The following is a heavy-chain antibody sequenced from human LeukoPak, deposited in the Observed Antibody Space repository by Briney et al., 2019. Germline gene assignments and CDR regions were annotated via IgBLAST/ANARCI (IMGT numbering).Heavy chain of an antibody. D-gene: IGHD3-10*01. CDR3: ARVVSSRGYYLDY. CDR1: GGFISSGGYY. J-gene: IGHJ4*02. V-gene: IGHV4-31*03. Sequence: KPSQTLSPTCTVSGGFISSGGYYWSWIRQHPGKGLEWIGYIYYSGSTYYNPSLKSRVTITVDTSKNQFSLKLSSVTAADTAVYYCARVVSSRGYYLDYWGQGTPVTVSS. CDR2: IYYSGST.